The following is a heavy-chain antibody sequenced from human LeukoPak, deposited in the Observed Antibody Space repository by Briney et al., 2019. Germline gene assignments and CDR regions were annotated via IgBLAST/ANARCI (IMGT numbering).Heavy chain of an antibody. CDR3: AREEYYDTSASTNFDY. CDR1: GYIFTNYA. Sequence: ASVKVSCKASGYIFTNYAINWVRQAPGQWLEWMGWINTNTGKPTYAQGFTGRFVFSLDTSVSTAYLQISGLKAQDTAFYYCAREEYYDTSASTNFDYWGQGTLVTVPS. J-gene: IGHJ4*02. D-gene: IGHD3-22*01. V-gene: IGHV7-4-1*02. CDR2: INTNTGKP.